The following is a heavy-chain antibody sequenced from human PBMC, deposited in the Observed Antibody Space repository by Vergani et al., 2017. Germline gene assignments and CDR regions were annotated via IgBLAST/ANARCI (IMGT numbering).Heavy chain of an antibody. CDR3: ATYCSSTSCYGDWFDP. CDR2: IRSKAYGGTT. CDR1: GFTFGDYA. V-gene: IGHV3-49*03. J-gene: IGHJ5*02. Sequence: EVQLVESGGGLVQPGRSLRLSCTASGFTFGDYAMSWFRQAPGKGLEWVGFIRSKAYGGTTEYAASVKGRFTISRDDSKSIAYLQMNSLKTEDTAVYYCATYCSSTSCYGDWFDPWGQGTLVTVSS. D-gene: IGHD2-2*01.